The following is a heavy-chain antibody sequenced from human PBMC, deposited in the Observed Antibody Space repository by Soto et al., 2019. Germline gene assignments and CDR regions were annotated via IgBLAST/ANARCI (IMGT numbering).Heavy chain of an antibody. Sequence: EVQLVESGGVLVKPGGSLRLSCAASGFTFTRYSMNWVRKAPGKGLEWVSSISSTTNYIYYGDSMKGRFTISRDNAKNSLYLEMNSLRAEDTAAYYCARESEDLTSNFDYWGQGTLVTVSS. V-gene: IGHV3-21*06. CDR2: ISSTTNYI. CDR3: ARESEDLTSNFDY. CDR1: GFTFTRYS. J-gene: IGHJ4*02.